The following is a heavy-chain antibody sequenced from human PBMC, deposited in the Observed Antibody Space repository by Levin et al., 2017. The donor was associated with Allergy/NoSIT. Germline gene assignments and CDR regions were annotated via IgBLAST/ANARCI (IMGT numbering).Heavy chain of an antibody. V-gene: IGHV3-30*18. J-gene: IGHJ6*02. D-gene: IGHD6-13*01. CDR2: ISYDGSNK. CDR1: GFTFSSYG. CDR3: AKDPGIAAALPRANYGMDV. Sequence: GGSLRLSCAASGFTFSSYGMHWVRQAPGKGLEWVAVISYDGSNKYYADSVKGRFTISRDNSKNTLYLQMNSLRAEDTAVYYCAKDPGIAAALPRANYGMDVWGQGTTVTVSS.